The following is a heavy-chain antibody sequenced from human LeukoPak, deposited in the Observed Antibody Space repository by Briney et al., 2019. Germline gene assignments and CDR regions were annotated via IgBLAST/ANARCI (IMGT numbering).Heavy chain of an antibody. J-gene: IGHJ5*02. D-gene: IGHD6-6*01. CDR1: GGSFSSYY. CDR3: ARAGDSSSSNWFDP. V-gene: IGHV4-59*10. CDR2: IYTSGST. Sequence: SETLSLTCAVYGGSFSSYYWSWIRQPAGKGLEWIGRIYTSGSTNYNPSLKSRVTMSVDTSKNQFSLKLSSVTAADTAVYYCARAGDSSSSNWFDPWGQGTLVTVSS.